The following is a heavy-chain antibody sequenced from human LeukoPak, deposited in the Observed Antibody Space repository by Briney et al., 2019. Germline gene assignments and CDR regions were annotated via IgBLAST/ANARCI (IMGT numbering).Heavy chain of an antibody. CDR3: VRQAGVS. Sequence: GGSLRLSCAASGFTISTYWMTWVRQAPGKGLEWVSNIKGDGSERNYVDSVKGRFTISRDNAKNSLYLQMSSLRVEDTALYYCVRQAGVSWGQGTLVTVSS. CDR2: IKGDGSER. V-gene: IGHV3-7*01. CDR1: GFTISTYW. J-gene: IGHJ5*02. D-gene: IGHD6-19*01.